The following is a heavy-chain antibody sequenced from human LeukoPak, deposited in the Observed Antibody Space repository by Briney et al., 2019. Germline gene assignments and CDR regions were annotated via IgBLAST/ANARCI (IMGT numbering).Heavy chain of an antibody. V-gene: IGHV1-69*04. D-gene: IGHD6-6*01. CDR2: IIPILGIA. J-gene: IGHJ4*02. CDR3: ARGVAARPYFDY. CDR1: GGTFSSYA. Sequence: SVKVSCKASGGTFSSYAISWVRQAPGQGLEWMGRIIPILGIANYAQKLQGRVTMTTDTSTSTAYMELRSLRSDDTAVYYCARGVAARPYFDYWGQGTLVTVSS.